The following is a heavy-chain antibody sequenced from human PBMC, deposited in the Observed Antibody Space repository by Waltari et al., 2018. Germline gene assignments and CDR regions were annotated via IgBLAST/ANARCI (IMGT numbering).Heavy chain of an antibody. CDR3: ARTMMGYGSGGSLDY. CDR1: GFSLSTSGMC. J-gene: IGHJ4*02. CDR2: IDWEDDK. D-gene: IGHD2-15*01. Sequence: QVTLRESGPALVKPTQTLTLTCTFSGFSLSTSGMCVSWIRQPPGKALEWLARIDWEDDKYYSTSLKTMLTISKDTSKNHVVRTMTNMDPVDTATYYCARTMMGYGSGGSLDYWGQGTLVTVSS. V-gene: IGHV2-70*15.